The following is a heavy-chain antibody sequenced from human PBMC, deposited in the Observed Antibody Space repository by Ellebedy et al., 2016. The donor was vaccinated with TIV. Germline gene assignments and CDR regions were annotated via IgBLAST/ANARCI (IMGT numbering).Heavy chain of an antibody. CDR2: INHSGST. D-gene: IGHD1-26*01. V-gene: IGHV4-34*01. Sequence: SETLSLXXAVYGGSFSGYYWSWIRQPPGKGLEWIGEINHSGSTNYNPSLKSRVTISLDASKNQFSLNLSSVTAADTAVYYCARGVGNDAFDIWGQGTMVTVSS. J-gene: IGHJ3*02. CDR3: ARGVGNDAFDI. CDR1: GGSFSGYY.